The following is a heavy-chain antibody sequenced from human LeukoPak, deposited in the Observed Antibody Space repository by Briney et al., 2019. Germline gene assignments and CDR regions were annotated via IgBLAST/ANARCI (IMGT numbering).Heavy chain of an antibody. J-gene: IGHJ4*02. D-gene: IGHD6-19*01. CDR2: IVVGSGNT. CDR1: GFTFTSSA. CDR3: AAYVGAVAGWSGY. V-gene: IGHV1-58*02. Sequence: SVKDSCKASGFTFTSSAMQWVRQARGQRLEWIGWIVVGSGNTNYAQKFQERVTITRDMSTSTAYMELSSLRSEDTAVYYCAAYVGAVAGWSGYWGQGTLVTVSS.